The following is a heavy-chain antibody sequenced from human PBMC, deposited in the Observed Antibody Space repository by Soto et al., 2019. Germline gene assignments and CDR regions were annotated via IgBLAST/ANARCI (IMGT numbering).Heavy chain of an antibody. V-gene: IGHV1-3*01. Sequence: QVQLVQSGAEVKKPGASVKVSCKASGYTFTSYAMHWVRQAPGQRLEWMGWINAGNGNTKYSQKFQGRVTITRDTSASTAYMELSSLRSEDTAVYYCAREGYCSSTSCYFLYYYGMDVWGQGTTVTVSS. CDR2: INAGNGNT. CDR3: AREGYCSSTSCYFLYYYGMDV. D-gene: IGHD2-2*01. J-gene: IGHJ6*02. CDR1: GYTFTSYA.